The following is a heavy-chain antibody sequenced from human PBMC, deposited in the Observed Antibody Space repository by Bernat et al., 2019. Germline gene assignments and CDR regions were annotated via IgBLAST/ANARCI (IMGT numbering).Heavy chain of an antibody. J-gene: IGHJ1*01. CDR1: GGSISSYY. V-gene: IGHV4-59*08. D-gene: IGHD3-10*01. CDR2: IYYSGST. Sequence: QVQLQESGPGLVKPSETLSLTCTVSGGSISSYYWSWIRQPPGKGLEWIGDIYYSGSTNYNPSLKSRVTISVDTSKNQFSLKLSSVTAADTAVYYCARHGAGGMVRGVIQHWGQGTLVTVSS. CDR3: ARHGAGGMVRGVIQH.